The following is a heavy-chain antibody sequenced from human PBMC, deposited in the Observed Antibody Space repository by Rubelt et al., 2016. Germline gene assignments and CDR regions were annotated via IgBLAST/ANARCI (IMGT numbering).Heavy chain of an antibody. CDR3: ASLSSSSHDAFDI. D-gene: IGHD6-6*01. CDR2: IYPGDSDT. CDR1: GYSFTSYW. V-gene: IGHV5-51*01. J-gene: IGHJ3*02. Sequence: EVQLVQSGAEVKKPGESLKISCKGSGYSFTSYWIGWVRQMPGKGLEWMGIIYPGDSDTRYSPSFQGQGTISADKSISTAYLQGSSLKASDTAMYYCASLSSSSHDAFDIWGQGTMVTVSS.